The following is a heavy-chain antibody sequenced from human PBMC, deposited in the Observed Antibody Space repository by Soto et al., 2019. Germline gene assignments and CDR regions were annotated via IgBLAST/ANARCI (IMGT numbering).Heavy chain of an antibody. Sequence: NPSETLSLTCTVSGGSISSGGYHWSWIRQHPGKGLEWIGYIYYTGSTYYNPSLKSRVTISVDTSKNQFSLKLSSVTAADTAVYYCARTTIVVVPAAMLSGPNWFDPWGQGTLVTVSS. J-gene: IGHJ5*02. D-gene: IGHD2-2*01. CDR1: GGSISSGGYH. CDR2: IYYTGST. V-gene: IGHV4-31*03. CDR3: ARTTIVVVPAAMLSGPNWFDP.